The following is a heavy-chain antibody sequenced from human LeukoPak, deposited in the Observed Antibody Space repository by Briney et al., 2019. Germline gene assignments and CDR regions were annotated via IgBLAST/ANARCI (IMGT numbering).Heavy chain of an antibody. Sequence: SETLSLTCAVYGGSFSGYYWSWIRQPPGKGLEWIGEINHSGSTNYNPSLKSRATISVDTSKKQFSLKLSSVTAADTAMYYCASPWGYGSGIWGQGTLVTVSS. CDR3: ASPWGYGSGI. D-gene: IGHD3-10*01. J-gene: IGHJ4*02. V-gene: IGHV4-34*01. CDR1: GGSFSGYY. CDR2: INHSGST.